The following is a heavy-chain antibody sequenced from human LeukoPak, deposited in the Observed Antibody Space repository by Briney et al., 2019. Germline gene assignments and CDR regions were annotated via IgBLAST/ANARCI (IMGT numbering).Heavy chain of an antibody. V-gene: IGHV3-23*01. D-gene: IGHD3-3*01. CDR3: AKDPTTIFGVVIN. CDR2: ISGSGGST. CDR1: GFTFSSYA. Sequence: VSLRLSCAASGFTFSSYAMSWVRQAPGKGLEWVSAISGSGGSTCYADSVKGRFTISRDNSKNTLYLQMTSLRAEDTAVYYCAKDPTTIFGVVINWGQGTLVTVSS. J-gene: IGHJ4*02.